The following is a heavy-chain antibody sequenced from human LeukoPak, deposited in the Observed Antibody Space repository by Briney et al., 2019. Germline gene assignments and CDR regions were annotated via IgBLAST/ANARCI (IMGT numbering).Heavy chain of an antibody. V-gene: IGHV3-48*03. CDR3: AREEYSYGYY. D-gene: IGHD5-18*01. Sequence: QPGGYLRLYCAASGFTFSSYEMNWVRQAPGKGLEWVSYISSSGSTIYYADFVKGRFTISRDNAKNSLYLQMNSLRAEDTAVYYCAREEYSYGYYWGQGTLVTVSS. CDR2: ISSSGSTI. J-gene: IGHJ4*02. CDR1: GFTFSSYE.